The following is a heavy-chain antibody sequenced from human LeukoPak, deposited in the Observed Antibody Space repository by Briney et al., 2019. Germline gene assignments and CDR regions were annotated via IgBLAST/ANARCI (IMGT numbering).Heavy chain of an antibody. CDR1: GGSISSGTYY. J-gene: IGHJ6*03. Sequence: SETLSLTCTVSGGSISSGTYYWSWIRQPAGKELEWIGRIYPSGSTNYNPSLKSRVTISVDTSKNQFSLKLSSVTAADTAVYYCARVAYCGGDCYTDYYYYYMDVWGKGTTVTVSS. CDR2: IYPSGST. V-gene: IGHV4-61*02. CDR3: ARVAYCGGDCYTDYYYYYMDV. D-gene: IGHD2-21*02.